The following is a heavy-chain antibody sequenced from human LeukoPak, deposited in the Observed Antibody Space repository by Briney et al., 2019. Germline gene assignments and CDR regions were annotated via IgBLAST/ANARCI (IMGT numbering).Heavy chain of an antibody. D-gene: IGHD3-10*01. CDR2: IIPILGTA. CDR1: GGTFSSYA. CDR3: ARTYYYGSGSFPFDY. J-gene: IGHJ4*02. V-gene: IGHV1-69*13. Sequence: GASVKVSCKASGGTFSSYAISWVRQAPGQGLEWMGGIIPILGTANYAQKFQGRVTITADESTSTAYMELSSLRSEDTAVYYRARTYYYGSGSFPFDYWGQGTLVTVSS.